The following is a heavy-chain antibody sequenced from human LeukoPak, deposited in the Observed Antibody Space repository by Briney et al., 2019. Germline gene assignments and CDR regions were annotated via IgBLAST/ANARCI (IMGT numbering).Heavy chain of an antibody. J-gene: IGHJ4*02. D-gene: IGHD2-15*01. CDR1: GFTFSSYG. CDR3: ARGHCSGGSCYFDY. CDR2: ISYDGNNK. Sequence: PGGSLRLSCAASGFTFSSYGMHWVRQAPGKGLEWVAVISYDGNNKYYADSVKGRFTISRDNAKNSQYLQMNSLRAEDTAVYYCARGHCSGGSCYFDYWGQGTLVTVSS. V-gene: IGHV3-30*03.